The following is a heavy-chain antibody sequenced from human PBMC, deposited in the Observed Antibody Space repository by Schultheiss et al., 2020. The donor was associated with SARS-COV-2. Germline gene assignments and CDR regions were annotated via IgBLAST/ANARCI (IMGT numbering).Heavy chain of an antibody. V-gene: IGHV4-31*03. CDR3: ARVGYCSGGSCYYFDY. Sequence: TLSLTCTVSGGSISSGGYYWSWIRQHPGKGLEWIGYIYYSGSTYYNPSLKSRVTISVDTSKNQFSLKLSSVTAADTAVYYCARVGYCSGGSCYYFDYWGQGTLVTVSS. CDR2: IYYSGST. CDR1: GGSISSGGYY. D-gene: IGHD2-15*01. J-gene: IGHJ4*02.